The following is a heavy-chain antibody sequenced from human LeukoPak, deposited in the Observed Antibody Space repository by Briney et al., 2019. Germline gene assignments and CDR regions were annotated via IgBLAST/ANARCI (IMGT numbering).Heavy chain of an antibody. V-gene: IGHV1-2*02. CDR1: GYTFTGYY. CDR3: ARDSAVRHFWSGYYGY. Sequence: ASVKVSCKASGYTFTGYYMHWARQAPGQGLEWMGWINPNSGGTNYAQKLQGRVTMTRDTSISTAYMELSRLRSDDTAVYYCARDSAVRHFWSGYYGYWGQGTLVTVSS. D-gene: IGHD3-3*02. CDR2: INPNSGGT. J-gene: IGHJ4*02.